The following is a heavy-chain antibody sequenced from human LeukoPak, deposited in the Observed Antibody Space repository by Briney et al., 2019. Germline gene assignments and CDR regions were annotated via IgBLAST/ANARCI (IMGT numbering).Heavy chain of an antibody. CDR3: ARAYGYCSSTSCLYYYYGMDV. CDR1: GVSISSYY. V-gene: IGHV4-59*01. D-gene: IGHD2-2*03. J-gene: IGHJ6*02. CDR2: IYYSGST. Sequence: SSETLSLTCTASGVSISSYYWSWIRQPPGKGLEWIGYIYYSGSTNYNPSLKSRVTISVDTSKNQFSLKLSSVTAADTAVYYCARAYGYCSSTSCLYYYYGMDVWGQGTTVTVSS.